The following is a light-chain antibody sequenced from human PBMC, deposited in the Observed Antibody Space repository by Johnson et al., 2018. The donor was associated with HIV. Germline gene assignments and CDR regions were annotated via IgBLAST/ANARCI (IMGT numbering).Light chain of an antibody. J-gene: IGLJ1*01. CDR2: DNN. CDR1: SSNIGNNY. Sequence: QSVLTQPPSVSAAPGQKVTISCSGSSSNIGNNYVSWYQQLPGTAPKLLIYDNNKRPSGIPDRFSGSKSGTSATLGITGLQTGDEADYYCGTWDYSLSIGGVFGSATKVTVL. V-gene: IGLV1-51*01. CDR3: GTWDYSLSIGGV.